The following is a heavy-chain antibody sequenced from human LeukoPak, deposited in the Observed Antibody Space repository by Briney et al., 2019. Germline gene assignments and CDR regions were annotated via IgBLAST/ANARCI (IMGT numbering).Heavy chain of an antibody. V-gene: IGHV1-46*01. Sequence: ASVKVSCKASGYTFTSYYMHWVRQAPGQGLEWMGIINPSGGSTSYAQKFQGRVTMTRDTSTSTVYMELSSLRSEDTAMYYCARAEAAAGTGYYFDYWGQGTLVTVSS. J-gene: IGHJ4*02. CDR2: INPSGGST. D-gene: IGHD6-13*01. CDR1: GYTFTSYY. CDR3: ARAEAAAGTGYYFDY.